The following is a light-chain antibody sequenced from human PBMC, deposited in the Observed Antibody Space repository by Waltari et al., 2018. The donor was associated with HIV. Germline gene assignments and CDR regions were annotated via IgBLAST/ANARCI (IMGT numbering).Light chain of an antibody. CDR2: SNN. Sequence: QSVLTQPPSASGTPGQRVTISCSGSSSNIGSYTVNWYQQIPGTAPKLLIFSNNDRPSGVPDRFSGSKPGTSASLAISGLHSDDEADYFCAAWEDSLNGPIWVFGGGTKLTVL. V-gene: IGLV1-44*01. J-gene: IGLJ3*02. CDR3: AAWEDSLNGPIWV. CDR1: SSNIGSYT.